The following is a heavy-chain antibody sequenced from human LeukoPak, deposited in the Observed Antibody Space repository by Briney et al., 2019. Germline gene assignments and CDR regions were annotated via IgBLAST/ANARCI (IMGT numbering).Heavy chain of an antibody. CDR1: GLTVSGNY. Sequence: GGSLRLSCAASGLTVSGNYMSWVRQAPGKGLEWVSVIYSGGSTYYADSVKGRFTISRDNSKNTLYLQMNSLRAEDTAVYYCGTIDGYSYGSSYYYYGMDVWGQGTTVTVSS. CDR2: IYSGGST. J-gene: IGHJ6*02. CDR3: GTIDGYSYGSSYYYYGMDV. D-gene: IGHD5-18*01. V-gene: IGHV3-66*01.